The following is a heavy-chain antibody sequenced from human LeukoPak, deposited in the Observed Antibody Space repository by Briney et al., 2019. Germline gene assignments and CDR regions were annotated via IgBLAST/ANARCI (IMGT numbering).Heavy chain of an antibody. CDR1: GFTFSGSA. CDR3: TSRGYSYGPHFDY. V-gene: IGHV3-73*01. D-gene: IGHD5-18*01. Sequence: GGSLRLSCAASGFTFSGSAMHWVRQASGKGLEWVGRIRSKANSYATAYAASVKGRLTISRDDSKNTAYLQMNSLKTEDTAVYYCTSRGYSYGPHFDYWGQGTLVTVSS. J-gene: IGHJ4*02. CDR2: IRSKANSYAT.